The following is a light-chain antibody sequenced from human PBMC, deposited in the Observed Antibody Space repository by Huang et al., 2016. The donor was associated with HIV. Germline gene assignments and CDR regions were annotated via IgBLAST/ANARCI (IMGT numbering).Light chain of an antibody. CDR2: DAS. CDR3: QQYDNLPRFT. J-gene: IGKJ3*01. Sequence: DLQMTQSPSSLSASVGDRVTITCQASQDISNYLNWYQQKPGKAPKLLIYDASNLETGVSSRFSGSGSGTDFTFTISSLQPEDIATYYCQQYDNLPRFTFGPGTKVDIK. V-gene: IGKV1-33*01. CDR1: QDISNY.